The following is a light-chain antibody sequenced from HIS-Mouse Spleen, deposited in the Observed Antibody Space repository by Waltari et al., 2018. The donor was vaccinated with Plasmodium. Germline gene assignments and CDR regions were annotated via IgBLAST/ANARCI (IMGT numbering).Light chain of an antibody. Sequence: DIQMTQSPSTLSAPVGDRVTIPCRASQSISSWLAWYQQKPGKAPKLLIYKASSLESGVPSRFSGSGSGTEFTLTISSLQPDDFATYYCQQYNSYSLTFGGGTKVEIK. V-gene: IGKV1-5*03. CDR1: QSISSW. CDR2: KAS. CDR3: QQYNSYSLT. J-gene: IGKJ4*01.